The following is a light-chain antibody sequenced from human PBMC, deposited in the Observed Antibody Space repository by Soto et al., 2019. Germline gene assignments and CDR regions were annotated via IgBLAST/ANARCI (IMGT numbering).Light chain of an antibody. J-gene: IGKJ3*01. CDR3: QQVKSYPHN. Sequence: DIHVTQSPSTLSASVGDRVTISCRASQNIFTYLAWYQQKPGKAPKLLIFDASTLQSGVPPRFSGSGSGTDFTLSISSLQPEDLATYYCQQVKSYPHNFGPGTKVDIK. CDR2: DAS. V-gene: IGKV1-5*01. CDR1: QNIFTY.